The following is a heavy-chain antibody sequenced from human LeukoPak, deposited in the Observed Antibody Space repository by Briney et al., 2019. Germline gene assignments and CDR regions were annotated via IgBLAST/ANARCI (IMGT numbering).Heavy chain of an antibody. CDR1: GGSFNSGSYF. Sequence: PSETLSLTCTVSGGSFNSGSYFWTWIRQPPGKGLEWIGYIYYSGSTNYNPSLKSRVTISKDTSKNQFSLRLSSVTAADTAVYYCARDPGYCSGSSCYGLGPEGYWGQGTLVTVSS. D-gene: IGHD2-15*01. V-gene: IGHV4-61*01. J-gene: IGHJ4*02. CDR2: IYYSGST. CDR3: ARDPGYCSGSSCYGLGPEGY.